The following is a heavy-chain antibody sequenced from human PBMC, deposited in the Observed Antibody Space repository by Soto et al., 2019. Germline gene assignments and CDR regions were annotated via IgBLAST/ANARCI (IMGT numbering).Heavy chain of an antibody. Sequence: QVQLQQWGAGLLKPSETLSLTCAVYGGSFSGYYWSWIRQPPGKGLEWIGEINHSASTNYNPSLKSRVTKSVDTSKNQFSLKLSSVTAADTAVYYCARGPSSSYSSSRRGWFDPWGQGTLVTVSS. CDR3: ARGPSSSYSSSRRGWFDP. CDR2: INHSAST. J-gene: IGHJ5*02. CDR1: GGSFSGYY. V-gene: IGHV4-34*01. D-gene: IGHD6-13*01.